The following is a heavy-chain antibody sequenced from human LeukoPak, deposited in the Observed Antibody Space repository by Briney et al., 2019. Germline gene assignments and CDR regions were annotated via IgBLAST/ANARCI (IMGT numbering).Heavy chain of an antibody. Sequence: PGGSVRLSCAASGFTFSNYWMTWVRQAPGKGREWVPHINQDGSKEYYMDSVKARFTISRDNAKNSLSLQMNSLRAEDTAVYYCVRDGGVSGYVSLDYWGQGTLVTVSS. J-gene: IGHJ4*02. CDR3: VRDGGVSGYVSLDY. V-gene: IGHV3-7*01. D-gene: IGHD5-12*01. CDR1: GFTFSNYW. CDR2: INQDGSKE.